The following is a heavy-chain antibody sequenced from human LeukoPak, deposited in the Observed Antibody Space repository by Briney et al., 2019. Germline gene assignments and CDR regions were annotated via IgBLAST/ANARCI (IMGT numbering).Heavy chain of an antibody. CDR3: GRKAGDCGGGSCYSIDY. V-gene: IGHV1-69*05. D-gene: IGHD2-15*01. CDR1: GGFFSSEA. CDR2: IIPIFGTA. Sequence: ASVKVSCKAFGGFFSSEAISWVRQAPGQGLEWMGGIIPIFGTANYAKKFQGRVTITTDESTTTAYLEVSSLRSEDKAVYYCGRKAGDCGGGSCYSIDYWGQGTLVTVSP. J-gene: IGHJ4*02.